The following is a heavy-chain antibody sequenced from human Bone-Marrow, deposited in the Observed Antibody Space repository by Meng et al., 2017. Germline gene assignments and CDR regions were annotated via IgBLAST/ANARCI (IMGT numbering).Heavy chain of an antibody. J-gene: IGHJ4*02. D-gene: IGHD5-18*01. CDR3: VRDVRQPLDF. CDR2: IDPYSGDT. V-gene: IGHV1-2*06. CDR1: GYDFTAYF. Sequence: QGQPVQSGAEVKKPGASMTVSCKASGYDFTAYFLHWVRLAPGQGLQWVGQIDPYSGDTVYAQKFRGRVTMTRDTSVNSAYLEVNRLTSDDTAVYYCVRDVRQPLDFWGQGTLVTVSS.